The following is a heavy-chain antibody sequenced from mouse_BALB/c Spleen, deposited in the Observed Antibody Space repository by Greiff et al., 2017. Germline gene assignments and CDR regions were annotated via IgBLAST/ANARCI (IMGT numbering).Heavy chain of an antibody. CDR3: ARAAYFDY. V-gene: IGHV5-17*02. Sequence: DVMLVESGGGLVQPGGSRKLSCAASGFTFSSFGMHWVRQAPEKGLEWVAYISSGSSTIYYADTVKGRFTISRDNPKNTLFLQMTSLRSEDTAMYYCARAAYFDYWGQGTTLTVSS. CDR1: GFTFSSFG. D-gene: IGHD6-1*01. CDR2: ISSGSSTI. J-gene: IGHJ2*01.